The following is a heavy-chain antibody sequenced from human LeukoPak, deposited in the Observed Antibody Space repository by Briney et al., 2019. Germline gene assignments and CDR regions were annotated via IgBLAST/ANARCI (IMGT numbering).Heavy chain of an antibody. CDR2: ISYDGSNK. CDR1: GFTFSSYA. V-gene: IGHV3-30-3*01. CDR3: ATGIPDY. J-gene: IGHJ4*02. Sequence: GRSLRLSCAASGFTFSSYAMHWVRQAPGKGLEGVAVISYDGSNKYYADSVKGRFTISRDNSKNTLYLQMNSLRAEDTAVYYCATGIPDYWAREPWSPPPQ. D-gene: IGHD6-13*01.